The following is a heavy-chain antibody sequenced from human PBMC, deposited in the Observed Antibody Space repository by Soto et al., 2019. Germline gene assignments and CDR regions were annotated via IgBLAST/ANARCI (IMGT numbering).Heavy chain of an antibody. CDR1: GYAVTSYY. V-gene: IGHV1-46*01. CDR3: ARDIPPDGMDV. CDR2: INPSGDYT. J-gene: IGHJ6*02. Sequence: GASVKVSCKASGYAVTSYYIHWVRQAPGQGLEWMGIINPSGDYTSYGQKFLSRVTMTKDTSTSTVYMELSSPRSEDTAVYYCARDIPPDGMDVWGQGTTVTVSS.